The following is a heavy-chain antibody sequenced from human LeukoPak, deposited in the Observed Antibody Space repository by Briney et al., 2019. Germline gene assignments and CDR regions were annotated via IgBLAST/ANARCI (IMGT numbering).Heavy chain of an antibody. CDR2: ISGSGGST. CDR1: GFTFSSYA. D-gene: IGHD3-22*01. CDR3: AKEGDSSGYYSDAFDI. J-gene: IGHJ3*02. Sequence: GGSLRLSCAASGFTFSSYAMSWVRQAPGKGLERVSAISGSGGSTYYADSVKGRFTISRDNSKNTLYLQMNSLRAEDTAVYYCAKEGDSSGYYSDAFDIWGQGTMVTVSS. V-gene: IGHV3-23*01.